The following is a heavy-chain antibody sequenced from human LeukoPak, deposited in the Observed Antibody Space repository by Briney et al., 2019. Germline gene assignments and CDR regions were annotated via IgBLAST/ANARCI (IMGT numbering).Heavy chain of an antibody. CDR3: AKVYEKIQPTYYFDY. CDR1: GFTFSSYS. V-gene: IGHV3-21*04. Sequence: GGSLRLSCAASGFTFSSYSMNWVRQAPGKGLEWVSSISSSSSYIYYADSVKGRFIISRDNAKNSLYLQMNSLRAEDTAVYYCAKVYEKIQPTYYFDYWGQGTLVTVSS. J-gene: IGHJ4*02. D-gene: IGHD5-18*01. CDR2: ISSSSSYI.